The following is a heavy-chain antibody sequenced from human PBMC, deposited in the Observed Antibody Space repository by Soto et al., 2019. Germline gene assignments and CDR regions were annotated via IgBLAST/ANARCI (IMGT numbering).Heavy chain of an antibody. CDR1: GGTFSSYA. Sequence: QVQLVQSGAEVKKPGSSVKVSCKASGGTFSSYAISWVRQAPGQGLEWMGGIIPIFGTANYAQKFQGRVTITADESTSTAYMELSSLRSEDTAVYYCARELQSRTMVRGVVMAGWFDPWGQGTLVTVSS. CDR3: ARELQSRTMVRGVVMAGWFDP. D-gene: IGHD3-10*01. J-gene: IGHJ5*02. CDR2: IIPIFGTA. V-gene: IGHV1-69*01.